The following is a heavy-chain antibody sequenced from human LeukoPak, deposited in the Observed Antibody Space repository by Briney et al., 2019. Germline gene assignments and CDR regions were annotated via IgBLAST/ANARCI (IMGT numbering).Heavy chain of an antibody. CDR2: ISGSGGST. D-gene: IGHD6-6*01. CDR3: AKDVDSSSSERGDY. V-gene: IGHV3-23*01. CDR1: GFTFSSYG. J-gene: IGHJ4*02. Sequence: GGSLRLSCAASGFTFSSYGMSWVRQAPGKGLEWVSAISGSGGSTYYADSVKGRFTISRDNSKNTLYLQMNSLRAEDTAVYYCAKDVDSSSSERGDYWGQGTLVTVSS.